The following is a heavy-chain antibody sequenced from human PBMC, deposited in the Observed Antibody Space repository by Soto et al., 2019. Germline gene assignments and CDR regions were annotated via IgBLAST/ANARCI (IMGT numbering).Heavy chain of an antibody. V-gene: IGHV3-30*18. CDR2: ISYDGSNK. CDR3: AKARTGWYHDY. J-gene: IGHJ4*02. Sequence: QVQLVESGGGVVQPGRSRRLSCAASGFTFSSYGMHWVRQAPGKGLEWVACISYDGSNKYYADSVKGRFTISRDNSKNPLDLQMNSRRDADTAVYYCAKARTGWYHDYVGQCTLFPVSS. D-gene: IGHD6-19*01. CDR1: GFTFSSYG.